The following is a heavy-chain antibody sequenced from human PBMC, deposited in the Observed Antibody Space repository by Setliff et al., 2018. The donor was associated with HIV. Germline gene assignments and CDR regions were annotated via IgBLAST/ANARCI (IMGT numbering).Heavy chain of an antibody. CDR1: GFTFSSNW. Sequence: PGESLRLSCAASGFTFSSNWMHWVRQAPGKGLVWVSRINKDGSSINYADFVKGRFTISRDNARSIMYLQMNSLGVEDTAVYYCTRDRGYDILTGYYMDVWGQGTTVTVSS. D-gene: IGHD3-9*01. CDR3: TRDRGYDILTGYYMDV. J-gene: IGHJ6*02. V-gene: IGHV3-74*01. CDR2: INKDGSSI.